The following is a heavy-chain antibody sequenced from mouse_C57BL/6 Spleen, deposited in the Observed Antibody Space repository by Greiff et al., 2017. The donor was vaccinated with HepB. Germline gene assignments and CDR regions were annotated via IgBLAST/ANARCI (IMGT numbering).Heavy chain of an antibody. CDR1: GFTFTDYY. D-gene: IGHD1-1*01. V-gene: IGHV7-3*01. CDR3: ARYYTTVVLYYYAMDY. CDR2: IRNKANGYTT. J-gene: IGHJ4*01. Sequence: EVNLVESGGGLVQPGGSLSLSCAASGFTFTDYYMSWVRQPPGKALEWLGFIRNKANGYTTEYSASVKGRFTISRDNSQSILYLQMNAFRAEDSATYYCARYYTTVVLYYYAMDYWGQGTSVTVSA.